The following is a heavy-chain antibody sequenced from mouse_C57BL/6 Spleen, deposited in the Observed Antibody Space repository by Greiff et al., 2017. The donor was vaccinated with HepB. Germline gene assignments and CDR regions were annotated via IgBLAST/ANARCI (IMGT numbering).Heavy chain of an antibody. CDR1: GYAFSSYW. Sequence: VQLQQSGAELVKPGASVKISCKASGYAFSSYWMNWVKQRPGRGLEWIGQIYPGDGDTNYNGKFKGKATLTADKSSSTAYMQLNSLTSEDSAVYFCARKDGSRLFDYWGQGTTLTVSS. J-gene: IGHJ2*01. CDR3: ARKDGSRLFDY. V-gene: IGHV1-80*01. CDR2: IYPGDGDT. D-gene: IGHD1-1*01.